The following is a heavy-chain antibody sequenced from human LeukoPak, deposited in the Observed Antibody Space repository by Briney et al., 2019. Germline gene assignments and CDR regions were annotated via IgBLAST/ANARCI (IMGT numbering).Heavy chain of an antibody. CDR2: IWYDGSDK. V-gene: IGHV3-33*01. J-gene: IGHJ4*02. CDR3: ARDRVLRYFDY. CDR1: GFTFSSHG. Sequence: GGSLRLSCAASGFTFSSHGMHWVRQAPGKGLEWVAVIWYDGSDKYYADSVKGRFTISRDNSKNTLYLQMTSLRADDTAVYYCARDRVLRYFDYWGQGALVTVSS. D-gene: IGHD3-16*01.